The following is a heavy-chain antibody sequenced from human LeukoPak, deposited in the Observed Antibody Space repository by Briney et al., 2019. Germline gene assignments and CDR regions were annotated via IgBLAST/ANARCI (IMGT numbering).Heavy chain of an antibody. J-gene: IGHJ4*02. Sequence: SVKVSCKASGGTFSSYAISWVRQAPGQGLEWMGRIIPILGIANYAQKFQGRVTITADKSTSTAYMELSSLRSEDTAVYYCARCVGGDCYSDYWGQGTLATVSS. D-gene: IGHD2-21*02. CDR1: GGTFSSYA. CDR3: ARCVGGDCYSDY. V-gene: IGHV1-69*04. CDR2: IIPILGIA.